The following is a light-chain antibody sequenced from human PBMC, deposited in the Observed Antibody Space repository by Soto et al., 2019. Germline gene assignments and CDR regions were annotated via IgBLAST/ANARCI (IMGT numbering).Light chain of an antibody. J-gene: IGKJ1*01. Sequence: EIVFTPSPGTLSLSPGGRATLSCRASQSVSSSYLAWYQQKPGQAPRLLIYGASSRATGIPDRFSGSGSGTDFTLTISRLEPEDFAVYYCQQYGSSPQTFGQGTKV. V-gene: IGKV3-20*01. CDR2: GAS. CDR1: QSVSSSY. CDR3: QQYGSSPQT.